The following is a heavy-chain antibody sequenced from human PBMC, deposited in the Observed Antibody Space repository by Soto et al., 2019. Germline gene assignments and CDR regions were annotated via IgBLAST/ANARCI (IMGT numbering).Heavy chain of an antibody. V-gene: IGHV3-21*01. Sequence: PGGSLRLSCAASGFTFSSYSMNWVRQAPGKGLEWVSSISSSSSYIYYADSVKGRFTISRDNAKNSLYLQMNSLRAEDTAVYYCARDRGIAVAVRRSNDAFDIWGQGTMVTVSS. D-gene: IGHD6-19*01. J-gene: IGHJ3*02. CDR2: ISSSSSYI. CDR1: GFTFSSYS. CDR3: ARDRGIAVAVRRSNDAFDI.